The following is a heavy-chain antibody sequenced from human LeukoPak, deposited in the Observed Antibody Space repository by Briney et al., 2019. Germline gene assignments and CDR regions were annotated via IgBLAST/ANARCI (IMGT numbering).Heavy chain of an antibody. D-gene: IGHD1-26*01. CDR1: GFTFTSSA. V-gene: IGHV1-58*01. CDR2: IVVGSGNT. CDR3: AADLGWELVHWYFDL. J-gene: IGHJ2*01. Sequence: SVKVSCKASGFTFTSSAVQWVRQARGQRLEWIGWIVVGSGNTNYAQRFQERVTITRDMSTSTAYMELSSLRSEDTAVYYCAADLGWELVHWYFDLWGRGTLVTVSS.